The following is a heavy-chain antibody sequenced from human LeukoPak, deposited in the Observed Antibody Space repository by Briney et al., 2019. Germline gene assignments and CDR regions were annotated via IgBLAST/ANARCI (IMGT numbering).Heavy chain of an antibody. CDR3: ARGPLTYYYDSSGLTV. D-gene: IGHD3-22*01. J-gene: IGHJ4*02. CDR2: ISTYNGNT. V-gene: IGHV1-18*01. CDR1: GYTFISYG. Sequence: ASVKVSCKASGYTFISYGIRWVRQAPGQGLEWMGWISTYNGNTNYAQKLQGKVTMTTDTSTSTAYMELRSLRSDDTAVYYCARGPLTYYYDSSGLTVWGQGTVVTVSS.